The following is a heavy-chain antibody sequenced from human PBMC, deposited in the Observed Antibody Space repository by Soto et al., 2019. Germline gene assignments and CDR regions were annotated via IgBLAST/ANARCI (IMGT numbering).Heavy chain of an antibody. V-gene: IGHV1-18*01. D-gene: IGHD2-2*01. CDR2: ISAYNGNT. Sequence: QVQLVQSGAEVKKPGASVKVSCKASGYTFTSYGISWVRQAPGQGLEWMGWISAYNGNTNYAQKLQGRVTMTTDTFTSTAYMELRSLRSEDTAVYYCARDGGEDIVLVPAATRRGDAFDIWGQGTMVTVSS. CDR1: GYTFTSYG. J-gene: IGHJ3*02. CDR3: ARDGGEDIVLVPAATRRGDAFDI.